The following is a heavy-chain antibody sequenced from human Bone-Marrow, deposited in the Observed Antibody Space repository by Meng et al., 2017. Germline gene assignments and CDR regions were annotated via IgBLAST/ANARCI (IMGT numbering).Heavy chain of an antibody. CDR3: ASGYCSGGSCQVGWFDP. CDR1: GGSFSGYY. J-gene: IGHJ5*02. CDR2: INHSGST. D-gene: IGHD2-15*01. V-gene: IGHV4-34*01. Sequence: VQRRPWGAGLLKPSEPLSLTCAVYGGSFSGYYWSWIRQPPGKGLEWIGEINHSGSTNYNPSLKSRVTISVDTSKNQFSLKLSSVTAADTAVYYCASGYCSGGSCQVGWFDPWGQGTLVTVSS.